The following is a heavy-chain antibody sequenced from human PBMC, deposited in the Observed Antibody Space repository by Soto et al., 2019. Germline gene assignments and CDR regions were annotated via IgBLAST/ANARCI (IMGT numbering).Heavy chain of an antibody. V-gene: IGHV3-21*06. CDR1: GFTLSAYT. Sequence: EVQLVESGGGLVKPGGSLRLSCRASGFTLSAYTLNWVRQAPGKGLEWVSSITSGSIYIYYADSVKGRFTISRDNAKSSLYLQMNSLRAEDTAVYYCARDYYDSSGIDSWGQGTLVTVSS. CDR2: ITSGSIYI. CDR3: ARDYYDSSGIDS. D-gene: IGHD3-22*01. J-gene: IGHJ4*02.